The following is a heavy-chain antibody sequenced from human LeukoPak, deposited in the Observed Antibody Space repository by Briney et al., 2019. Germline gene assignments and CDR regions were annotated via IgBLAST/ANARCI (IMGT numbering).Heavy chain of an antibody. CDR2: INNDGSST. Sequence: GGSLRLSCAASGFTFSSFWMHWVRQAPGKGLVWVSRINNDGSSTAYADSVKGRFTISRDNAKNTLYLQMNSLRAEDTAAYYCARDSFVTISGGWNWFDPWGQGTLVTVSS. CDR1: GFTFSSFW. CDR3: ARDSFVTISGGWNWFDP. V-gene: IGHV3-74*01. J-gene: IGHJ5*02. D-gene: IGHD3-3*01.